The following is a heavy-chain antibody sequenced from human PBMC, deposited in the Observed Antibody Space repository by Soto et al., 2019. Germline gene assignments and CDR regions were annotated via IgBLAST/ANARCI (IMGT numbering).Heavy chain of an antibody. Sequence: GGFLRLSCAASGFTFSSYWMSWVRQAPGKGLEWVANIKQDGSEKYYVDSVKGRFTISRDNAKNSLYLQMNSLRAEDTAVYYCARSPGYSSSWYYYYYGMDVWGQGTTVTVSS. CDR2: IKQDGSEK. J-gene: IGHJ6*02. V-gene: IGHV3-7*03. CDR1: GFTFSSYW. D-gene: IGHD6-13*01. CDR3: ARSPGYSSSWYYYYYGMDV.